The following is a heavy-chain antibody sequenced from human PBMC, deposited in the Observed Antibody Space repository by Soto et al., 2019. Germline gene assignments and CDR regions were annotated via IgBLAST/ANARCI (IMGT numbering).Heavy chain of an antibody. V-gene: IGHV1-3*01. CDR3: ARASTVTTTNWFDP. D-gene: IGHD4-17*01. J-gene: IGHJ5*02. Sequence: ASVKVSCKASGYTFTSYAMHWVRQAPGQRLEWMGWINAGNGNTKYSQKFQGRVTITRDTSASTAYMELSSLRSEDTAVYYCARASTVTTTNWFDPWGQGTLVTVSS. CDR2: INAGNGNT. CDR1: GYTFTSYA.